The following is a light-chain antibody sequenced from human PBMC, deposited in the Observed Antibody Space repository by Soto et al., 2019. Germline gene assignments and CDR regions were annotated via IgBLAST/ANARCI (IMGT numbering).Light chain of an antibody. CDR2: GAS. V-gene: IGKV3-20*01. CDR3: QQYGRSPKT. J-gene: IGKJ1*01. Sequence: EIVLTQSPGTLSLSPGERATLSCRASQSVGGTSLAWYQQKPGQAPRLLIYGASTRATGIPDRFSGSGSGTDFTLTLSRLGPEDFAVYYCQQYGRSPKTFGQGTKVEIK. CDR1: QSVGGTS.